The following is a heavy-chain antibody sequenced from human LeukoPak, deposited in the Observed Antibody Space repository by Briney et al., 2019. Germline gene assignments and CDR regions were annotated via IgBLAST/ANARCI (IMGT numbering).Heavy chain of an antibody. V-gene: IGHV4-59*01. CDR2: IYYSGST. Sequence: SETLSLTCTVSGGSITSYYWSWIRQPPGKGLEWIGYIYYSGSTNYNPSLKSRVTISVDTSKNQFSLKLSSVTAADTAVYYCARGPYDSSGIDAFDIWGQGTMATVSS. CDR3: ARGPYDSSGIDAFDI. J-gene: IGHJ3*02. CDR1: GGSITSYY. D-gene: IGHD3-22*01.